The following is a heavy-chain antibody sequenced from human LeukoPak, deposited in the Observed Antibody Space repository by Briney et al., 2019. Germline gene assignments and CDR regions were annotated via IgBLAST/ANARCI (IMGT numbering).Heavy chain of an antibody. D-gene: IGHD3-10*01. CDR3: ARGTKLLWFGELHTGFDY. CDR2: IGTAGDT. V-gene: IGHV3-13*01. J-gene: IGHJ4*02. CDR1: GFTFSSYD. Sequence: GGSLRLSCAASGFTFSSYDMHWVRQATGKGLEWVSAIGTAGDTYYPGSVKGRFTISRENAKNSLYLQMSSLRAGDTAVYYCARGTKLLWFGELHTGFDYWGQGTLVTVSS.